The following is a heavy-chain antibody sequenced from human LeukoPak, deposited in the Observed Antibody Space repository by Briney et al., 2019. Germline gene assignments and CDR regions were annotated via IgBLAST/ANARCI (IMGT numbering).Heavy chain of an antibody. CDR1: GFIFSSYG. D-gene: IGHD3-16*02. V-gene: IGHV3-30*02. CDR2: IRYDGSNK. CDR3: AKDTWGGYYDYVWGGYREFDY. Sequence: GGSLRLSCAASGFIFSSYGMHWVRQAPGKGLEWVTFIRYDGSNKYYADSVKGRFTISRDNSKNTLYLQMNSLRAEDTAVYYCAKDTWGGYYDYVWGGYREFDYWGQGTLVTVSS. J-gene: IGHJ4*02.